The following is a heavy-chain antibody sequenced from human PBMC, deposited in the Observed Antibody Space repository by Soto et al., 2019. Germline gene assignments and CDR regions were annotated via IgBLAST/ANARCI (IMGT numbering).Heavy chain of an antibody. J-gene: IGHJ3*02. V-gene: IGHV3-15*01. CDR3: TTGLRFFDWSIDAFDI. CDR2: IKSKTDGGTT. Sequence: GGSLRLSCAASGFTFSSALMSWVRQAPGKGLEWVGRIKSKTDGGTTDYAAPVKGRFTISRDDSRNTLYLQINSLKTEDTAVYYCTTGLRFFDWSIDAFDIWGQGTMVTVSS. D-gene: IGHD3-9*01. CDR1: GFTFSSAL.